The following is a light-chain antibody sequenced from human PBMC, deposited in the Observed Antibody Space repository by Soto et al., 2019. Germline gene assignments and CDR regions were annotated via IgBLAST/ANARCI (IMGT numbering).Light chain of an antibody. CDR2: EVI. J-gene: IGLJ1*01. CDR3: CSYAGSSTPYV. Sequence: QSVLTQPASVSGSPGQSITISCTGTSSDVGNYNLVSWYQQHPGKAPKLMVYEVIKRPSGVSNRFSGSKSGNTASLTISGLQAEDETDYYCCSYAGSSTPYVFGTGTKVTVL. CDR1: SSDVGNYNL. V-gene: IGLV2-23*02.